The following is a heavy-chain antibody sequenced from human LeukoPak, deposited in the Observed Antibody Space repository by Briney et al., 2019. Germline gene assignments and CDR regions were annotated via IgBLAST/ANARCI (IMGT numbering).Heavy chain of an antibody. J-gene: IGHJ4*02. V-gene: IGHV4-34*01. D-gene: IGHD6-13*01. CDR1: GGSFSGYY. CDR3: ARGADIAAAGTPNYFDY. Sequence: PSETLSLTCAVYGGSFSGYYWSWIRQPPGKGLEWIGEINHSRSTNYNPSLKSRVTISVDTSKNQFSLKLSSVTAADTAVYYCARGADIAAAGTPNYFDYWGQGTLVTVSS. CDR2: INHSRST.